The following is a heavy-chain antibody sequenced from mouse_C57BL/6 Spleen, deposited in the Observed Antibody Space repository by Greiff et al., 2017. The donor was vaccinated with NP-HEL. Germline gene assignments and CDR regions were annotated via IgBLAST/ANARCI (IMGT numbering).Heavy chain of an antibody. CDR3: AREGTNDYDGGDY. V-gene: IGHV1-50*01. CDR1: GYTFTSYW. Sequence: VQLQQPGAELVKPGASVKLSCKASGYTFTSYWMQWVKQRPGQGLEWIGEIDPSDSYTNYNQKFKGKATLTVDTSSSTAYMQLSSLTSEDSAVYYCAREGTNDYDGGDYWGQGTTLTVSS. D-gene: IGHD2-4*01. CDR2: IDPSDSYT. J-gene: IGHJ2*01.